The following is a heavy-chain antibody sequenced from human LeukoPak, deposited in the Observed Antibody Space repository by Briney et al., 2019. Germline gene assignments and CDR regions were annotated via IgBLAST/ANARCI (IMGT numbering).Heavy chain of an antibody. CDR1: GGSISSYY. CDR3: ARDFSSYYDSSTSYGDSWFDY. J-gene: IGHJ4*02. V-gene: IGHV4-59*01. CDR2: IYYSGST. D-gene: IGHD3-22*01. Sequence: PSETLSLTCTVPGGSISSYYWSWIRQPPGKGLEWIGYIYYSGSTNYNPSLKSRVTISVDTSKNQFSLKLSSVTAADTAVYYCARDFSSYYDSSTSYGDSWFDYWGPGTLVTVSS.